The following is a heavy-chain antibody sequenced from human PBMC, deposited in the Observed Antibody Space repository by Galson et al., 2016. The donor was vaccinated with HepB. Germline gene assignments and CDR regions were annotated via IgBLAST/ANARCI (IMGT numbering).Heavy chain of an antibody. D-gene: IGHD5-18*01. Sequence: SLRLSCAASGFTFSTYSMNWVRQVPGKGLEWVSSISSSSSYIYYGDSMKGRFTISKENAKNSLYLQMNSLRAEDTAVYYCARDRGIQLWSRDGFDYWGQGTLFTVSS. CDR1: GFTFSTYS. CDR3: ARDRGIQLWSRDGFDY. CDR2: ISSSSSYI. J-gene: IGHJ4*02. V-gene: IGHV3-21*01.